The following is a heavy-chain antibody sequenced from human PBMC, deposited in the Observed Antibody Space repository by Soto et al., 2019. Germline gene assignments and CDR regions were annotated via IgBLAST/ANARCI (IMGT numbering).Heavy chain of an antibody. J-gene: IGHJ5*02. CDR1: GGSIGSDY. D-gene: IGHD6-19*01. CDR2: VYVRGSI. CDR3: ASGHSSGWPTNWFDP. V-gene: IGHV4-4*07. Sequence: ETLSLTCTVSGGSIGSDYWSWIRQPAGKGLEWIGRVYVRGSINYNPALKSRVTMSIEPSKNQISLKLSSVTAADTGVYYCASGHSSGWPTNWFDPWGPGTLVTVSS.